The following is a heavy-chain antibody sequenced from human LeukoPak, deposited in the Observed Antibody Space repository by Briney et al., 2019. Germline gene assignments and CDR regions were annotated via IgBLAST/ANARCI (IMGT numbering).Heavy chain of an antibody. V-gene: IGHV4-34*01. Sequence: SETLSLTCAVYGGSFSGYYWSWIRQPPGKGLEWIGEINHSGSTNYNPSLKSRVTISVDTSKNQFSLKLSSVTAADTAVYYCARRRGGFLEWLLYFDPWGQGTLVTVSS. D-gene: IGHD3-3*01. CDR2: INHSGST. CDR3: ARRRGGFLEWLLYFDP. CDR1: GGSFSGYY. J-gene: IGHJ5*02.